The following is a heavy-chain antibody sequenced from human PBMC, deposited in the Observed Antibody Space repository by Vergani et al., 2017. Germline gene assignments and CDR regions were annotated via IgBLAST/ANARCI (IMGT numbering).Heavy chain of an antibody. J-gene: IGHJ2*01. CDR3: QEPAVYYCATSRVGIPRALHRGGSFDL. Sequence: QAQLTQSETQFKVPRSSVRVSCTLSSGAFSGPFSWVRQAPGQGFEWIADVTPVFDRPGSSKNSRVVIDERFQDRVSVPVDGHSSSVYLVVDRLTSQEPAVYYCATSRVGIPRALHRGGSFDLWGPGTLIIVSS. D-gene: IGHD2-15*01. CDR2: VTPVFDRP. CDR1: SGAFSGP. V-gene: IGHV1-69*01.